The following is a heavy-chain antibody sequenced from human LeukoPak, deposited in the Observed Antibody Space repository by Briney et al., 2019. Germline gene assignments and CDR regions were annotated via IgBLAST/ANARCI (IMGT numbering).Heavy chain of an antibody. Sequence: SETLSLTCTASGGSISSGGYYWSWIRQPPGKGLEWIGYIYHSGSTYYNPSLKSRVTISVDRSKNQFSLKLSSVTAADTAVYYCARIVVVPAANDYWGQGTLVTVSS. D-gene: IGHD2-2*01. CDR3: ARIVVVPAANDY. V-gene: IGHV4-30-2*01. CDR2: IYHSGST. CDR1: GGSISSGGYY. J-gene: IGHJ4*02.